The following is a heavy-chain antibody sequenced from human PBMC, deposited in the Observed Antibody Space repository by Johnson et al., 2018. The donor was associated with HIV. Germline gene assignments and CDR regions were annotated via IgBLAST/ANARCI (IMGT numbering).Heavy chain of an antibody. CDR3: ARGGYLDAFDI. Sequence: VQLVESGGGLVKPGGSLRLSCAASGFTFSSYDMHWVRQATGQGLEWVAVISYDGSNKYYADPVKGRFTISRDNSKNTLYLQMNSLRAEDTAVYYWARGGYLDAFDIWGQGTMVTVSS. CDR1: GFTFSSYD. CDR2: ISYDGSNK. J-gene: IGHJ3*02. V-gene: IGHV3-30-3*01. D-gene: IGHD6-13*01.